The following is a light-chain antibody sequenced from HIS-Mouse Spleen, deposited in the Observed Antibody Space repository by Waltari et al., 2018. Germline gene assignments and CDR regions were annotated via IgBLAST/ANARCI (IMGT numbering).Light chain of an antibody. CDR2: EDN. J-gene: IGLJ3*02. Sequence: NFMLTQPHSVSKSPGKTVTISCTGSSGSIASNYVQWYQQRPGSAPTTVIYEDNQRPSGGPDRFSGSIDSSSNSASLTISGLKTEDEADYYCQSYDSSNWVFGGGTKLTVL. CDR3: QSYDSSNWV. V-gene: IGLV6-57*02. CDR1: SGSIASNY.